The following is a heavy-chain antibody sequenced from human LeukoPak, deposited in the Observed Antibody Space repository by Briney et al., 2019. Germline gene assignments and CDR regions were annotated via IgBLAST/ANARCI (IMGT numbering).Heavy chain of an antibody. V-gene: IGHV3-30*02. CDR1: GFTFSSYG. J-gene: IGHJ4*02. D-gene: IGHD3-16*01. CDR2: IRYDGSNK. Sequence: GGSLRLSCAASGFTFSSYGMHWVRQAPGKGLEWVAFIRYDGSNKYYADSVKGRFTISRDNSKNTLYLQMNSLRAEDTTVYYCARDRWGSSYFDYWGQGTLVTVSS. CDR3: ARDRWGSSYFDY.